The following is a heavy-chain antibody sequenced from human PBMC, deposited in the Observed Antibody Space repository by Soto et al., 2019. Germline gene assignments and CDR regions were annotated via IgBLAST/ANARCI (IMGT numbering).Heavy chain of an antibody. CDR2: ISSNGGST. J-gene: IGHJ5*02. CDR1: GFTFSSYA. V-gene: IGHV3-64*04. D-gene: IGHD2-15*01. CDR3: AGLDIDGGDIGFDP. Sequence: HPGGSLRLSCAASGFTFSSYAMHWVRQAPGKGLEYVSAISSNGGSTYYADSVKGRFTISRDNAKNSLYLQMNSLRAEDTAVYYCAGLDIDGGDIGFDPWGQGTLVTVSS.